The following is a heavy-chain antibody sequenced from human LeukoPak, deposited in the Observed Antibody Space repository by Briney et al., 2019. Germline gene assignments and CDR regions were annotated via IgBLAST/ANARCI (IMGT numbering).Heavy chain of an antibody. Sequence: GGSLRLSCAASGFTFSNYGMHWVRQAPGKGLEWVAVISYGGVNKYYADSVEGRFTISRDDSKNTLYLQMNSLSADDAAVYYCAKDRALYGSGGYNYFDHWGQGTLVTVSS. CDR1: GFTFSNYG. V-gene: IGHV3-30*18. CDR3: AKDRALYGSGGYNYFDH. J-gene: IGHJ4*02. CDR2: ISYGGVNK. D-gene: IGHD3-10*01.